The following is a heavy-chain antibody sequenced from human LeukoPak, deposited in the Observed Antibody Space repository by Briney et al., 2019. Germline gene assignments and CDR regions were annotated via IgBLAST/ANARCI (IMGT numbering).Heavy chain of an antibody. CDR3: ARDHGSDYYYDSSGYYELGSAGWFDP. CDR2: ISSSGSTI. V-gene: IGHV3-11*04. J-gene: IGHJ5*02. Sequence: GGSLRPSCAASGFTFSDYYMSWIRQAPGKGLEWVSYISSSGSTIYYADFVKGRFTISRDNAKNSLYLQMNSLRAEDTAVYYCARDHGSDYYYDSSGYYELGSAGWFDPWGQGTLVTVSS. CDR1: GFTFSDYY. D-gene: IGHD3-22*01.